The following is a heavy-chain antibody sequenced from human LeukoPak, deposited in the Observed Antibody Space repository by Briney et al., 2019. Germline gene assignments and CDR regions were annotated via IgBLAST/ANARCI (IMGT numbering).Heavy chain of an antibody. CDR2: ISYDGSNK. CDR3: AKDRTVGASYWYFDL. Sequence: GRSLRLSCAASGFTFSSYAMHWVRQAPGKGLEWVAVISYDGSNKYYADSVEGRFTISRDTSKNMLFLQMNTLRAEDTAIYYCAKDRTVGASYWYFDLWGRGTLVTVSS. V-gene: IGHV3-30-3*01. J-gene: IGHJ2*01. CDR1: GFTFSSYA. D-gene: IGHD1-26*01.